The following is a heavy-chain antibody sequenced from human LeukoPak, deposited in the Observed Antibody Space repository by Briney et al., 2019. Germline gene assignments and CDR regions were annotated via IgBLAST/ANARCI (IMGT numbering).Heavy chain of an antibody. J-gene: IGHJ6*03. CDR1: GYTFTSYD. D-gene: IGHD6-13*01. CDR2: MNPNSGNT. Sequence: ASVKVSCKASGYTFTSYDINWVRQATGQGLEWMGWMNPNSGNTGYAQKFQGRVTVTRNTSISTAYMELSSLRSKDTAVYYCARTSQLVMLVYYMDVWGKGTTVTVSS. CDR3: ARTSQLVMLVYYMDV. V-gene: IGHV1-8*01.